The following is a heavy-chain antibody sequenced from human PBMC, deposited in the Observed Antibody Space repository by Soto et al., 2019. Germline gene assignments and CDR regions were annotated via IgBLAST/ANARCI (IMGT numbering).Heavy chain of an antibody. CDR1: GFNFGSYA. CDR3: VKGVRGVSGVDCQGYYFSR. J-gene: IGHJ2*01. D-gene: IGHD3-10*02. Sequence: EEELLEAGGGWVQPGGSLRLSCVASGFNFGSYAMSWVRQAPGKGLEWVSGISGSGTGSGTYHAESVRGRFTISRDNSRKTLYHQINSQIVDDTSVFDCVKGVRGVSGVDCQGYYFSRWCRGTLVTVSS. CDR2: ISGSGTGSGT. V-gene: IGHV3-23*01.